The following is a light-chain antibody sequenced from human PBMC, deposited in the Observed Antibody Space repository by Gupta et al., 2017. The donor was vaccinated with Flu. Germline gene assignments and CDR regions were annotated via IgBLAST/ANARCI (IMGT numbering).Light chain of an antibody. CDR2: GAS. Sequence: EIVMTQSPATLSVSPGERATLSCRASQTIRSNLAWYQHKPGQAPRLLIYGASTRAPGIPARFSGSGSGTEFTLTISSLQSEDFALYYCQQYNNWPPLTFGEGTRVDIK. CDR3: QQYNNWPPLT. J-gene: IGKJ4*01. CDR1: QTIRSN. V-gene: IGKV3-15*01.